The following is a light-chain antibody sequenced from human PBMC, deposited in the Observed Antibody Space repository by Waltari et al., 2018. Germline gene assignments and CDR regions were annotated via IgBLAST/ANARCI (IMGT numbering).Light chain of an antibody. J-gene: IGKJ4*01. Sequence: EILMTQSPATLSVSPGESATLSCRASQSVTSNLAWYQQKPGQAPRLLISGASTRATGIPARFSGTGSGTEFTLTITSLQSEDFATYYCQQYNYWPPLTFGGGTKVEI. V-gene: IGKV3-15*01. CDR2: GAS. CDR3: QQYNYWPPLT. CDR1: QSVTSN.